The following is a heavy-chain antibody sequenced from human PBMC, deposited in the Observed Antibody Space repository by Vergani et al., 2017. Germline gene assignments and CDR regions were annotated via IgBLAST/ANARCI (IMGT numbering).Heavy chain of an antibody. CDR2: IYPGDSDT. V-gene: IGHV5-51*01. CDR1: GYSFTSYW. J-gene: IGHJ4*02. CDR3: ARRVLSSGWYYFDY. Sequence: EVPLVQSGAEVKTPGASLKISCKGSGYSFTSYWIGWVRQLPGKGLEWMGIIYPGDSDTRYSPSFQGQVTISADKSISTAYLQWSSLKASDTAMYYCARRVLSSGWYYFDYWGQGTLVTVSS. D-gene: IGHD6-19*01.